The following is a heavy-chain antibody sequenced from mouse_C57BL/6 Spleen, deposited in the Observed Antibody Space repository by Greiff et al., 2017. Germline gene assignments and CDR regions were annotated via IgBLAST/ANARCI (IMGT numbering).Heavy chain of an antibody. CDR3: ARRGATYYAMDY. Sequence: EVKLEESGGGLVKPGGSLKLSCAASGFTFSSYTMSWVRQTPEKRLEWVATISGGGGNTYYPDSVKGRFTISRDNAKNTLYLQMSSLRSEDTALYYCARRGATYYAMDYWGQGTSVTVSS. CDR2: ISGGGGNT. J-gene: IGHJ4*01. D-gene: IGHD3-1*01. CDR1: GFTFSSYT. V-gene: IGHV5-9*01.